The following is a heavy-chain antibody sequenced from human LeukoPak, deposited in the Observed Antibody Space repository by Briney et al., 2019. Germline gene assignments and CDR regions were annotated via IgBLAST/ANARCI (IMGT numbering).Heavy chain of an antibody. J-gene: IGHJ4*02. D-gene: IGHD3-16*01. V-gene: IGHV1-2*02. Sequence: ASVKVSCKASVDTFTRYYMHRVRQTPGQGLEWMGWINPSSGGTTYAQSFQGRVTMTRDTSISTAYMDLRRRTSDDTAAYYCARGQTFCLPFSHYFDSWGQGALVTVSS. CDR2: INPSSGGT. CDR1: VDTFTRYY. CDR3: ARGQTFCLPFSHYFDS.